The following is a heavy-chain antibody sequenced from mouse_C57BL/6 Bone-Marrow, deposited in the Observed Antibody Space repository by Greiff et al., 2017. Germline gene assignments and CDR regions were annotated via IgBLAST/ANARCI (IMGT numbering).Heavy chain of an antibody. V-gene: IGHV3-6*01. CDR2: ISYDGSN. CDR3: AIITTVVARAMDY. Sequence: EVKLVESGPGLVKPSQSLSLTCSVTGYSITSGYYWNWIRQFPGNKLEWMGYISYDGSNNYNPSLKNRISITRDTSKNQFFLKLNSVTTEDTATYYCAIITTVVARAMDYWGQGTSVTVSS. J-gene: IGHJ4*01. CDR1: GYSITSGYY. D-gene: IGHD1-1*01.